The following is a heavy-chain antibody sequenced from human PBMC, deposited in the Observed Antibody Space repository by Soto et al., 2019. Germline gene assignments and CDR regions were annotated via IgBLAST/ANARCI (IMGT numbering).Heavy chain of an antibody. Sequence: GGSLRLSCAASEFTFGRYGMTWVRQAPGQGLEWVANINQDGSEKYYVDSVKGRFTISRDNAKNSLYLQMNSLRAEDTAVYYCARDTAYFDNRGYQHYGMDVWGQGTTVTVSS. D-gene: IGHD3-22*01. CDR1: EFTFGRYG. CDR2: INQDGSEK. J-gene: IGHJ6*02. V-gene: IGHV3-7*03. CDR3: ARDTAYFDNRGYQHYGMDV.